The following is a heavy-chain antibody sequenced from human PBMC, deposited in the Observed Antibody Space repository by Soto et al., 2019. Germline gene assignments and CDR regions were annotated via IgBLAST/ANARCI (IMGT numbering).Heavy chain of an antibody. CDR1: GGTFSTSA. Sequence: GASVKVSCKASGGTFSTSAVNWVRQAPGQGLEWMGGIIPVFDTPDYSQNFQGRVTINADESTSTAYMELSRLRSEDTAGYYCARDWSGGSGYSYGGQGTRVTVAS. D-gene: IGHD2-15*01. J-gene: IGHJ4*02. CDR2: IIPVFDTP. V-gene: IGHV1-69*13. CDR3: ARDWSGGSGYSY.